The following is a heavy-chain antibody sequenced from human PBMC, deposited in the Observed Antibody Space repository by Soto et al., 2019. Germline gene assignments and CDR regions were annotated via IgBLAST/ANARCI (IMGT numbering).Heavy chain of an antibody. D-gene: IGHD3-3*01. CDR2: ISAYNGNT. V-gene: IGHV1-18*01. J-gene: IGHJ3*02. CDR1: GYTFTSYG. Sequence: ASVKVSCKASGYTFTSYGISWVRQAPGQGLEWMGWISAYNGNTNYAQKLQGRVTMTTDTSTSTAYMELRSLRSDDTAVYYCAASSGYYPHDAFDIWGQGTMVTVSS. CDR3: AASSGYYPHDAFDI.